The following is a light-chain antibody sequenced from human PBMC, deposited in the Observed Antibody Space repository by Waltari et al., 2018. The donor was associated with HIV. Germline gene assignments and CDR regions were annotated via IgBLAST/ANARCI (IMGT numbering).Light chain of an antibody. Sequence: EIVLTQSPATLSLSPGERATLSCRASQSVSSYLAWYQQKPGQAPRLLIYDAPNRATGIPARFSGSGSGTDFTLTISSLEPEDFAVYYCQQRSNWATFGGGTKVEIK. V-gene: IGKV3-11*01. CDR1: QSVSSY. J-gene: IGKJ4*01. CDR3: QQRSNWAT. CDR2: DAP.